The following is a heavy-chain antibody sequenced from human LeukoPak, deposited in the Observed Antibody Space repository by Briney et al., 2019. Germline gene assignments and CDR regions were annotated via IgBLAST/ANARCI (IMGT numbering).Heavy chain of an antibody. V-gene: IGHV4-34*01. Sequence: PSETLSLTCAVYGGSFSGYYWSWIRQPPGKGLEWIGEINHSGSTNYNPSLKSRVTISVDTSKNQFSLKLSSVTAADTAVYYCARDLSIAAAGIDIWFDPWGQGTLVTVSS. CDR2: INHSGST. CDR1: GGSFSGYY. J-gene: IGHJ5*02. D-gene: IGHD6-13*01. CDR3: ARDLSIAAAGIDIWFDP.